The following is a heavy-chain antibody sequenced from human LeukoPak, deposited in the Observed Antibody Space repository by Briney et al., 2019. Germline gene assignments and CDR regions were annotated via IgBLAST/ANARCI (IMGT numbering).Heavy chain of an antibody. V-gene: IGHV3-23*01. CDR1: GFTFDDYG. CDR3: ADLQVFEY. CDR2: ISGSGGST. D-gene: IGHD4-11*01. J-gene: IGHJ4*02. Sequence: GGSLRLSCAASGFTFDDYGMSWVRQAPGKGLEWVSVISGSGGSTYYADSVKGRFTISGDNSKNTLYLQMNSLRAEDTAVYYCADLQVFEYWGQGTLVTVSS.